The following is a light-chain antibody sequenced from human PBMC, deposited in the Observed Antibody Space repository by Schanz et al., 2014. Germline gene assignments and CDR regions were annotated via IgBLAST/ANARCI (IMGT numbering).Light chain of an antibody. CDR2: SNN. CDR3: QCYDSSLSGWRV. CDR1: SSNIGSNT. J-gene: IGLJ3*02. Sequence: QSVLTQPPSASGTPGQRVTISCSGSSSNIGSNTVNWYQQLPGTAPKPLIYSNNQRPSGVPDRFSGSRSGTSASLAITGLQAEDEGDYYCQCYDSSLSGWRVFGGGTKLTVL. V-gene: IGLV1-44*01.